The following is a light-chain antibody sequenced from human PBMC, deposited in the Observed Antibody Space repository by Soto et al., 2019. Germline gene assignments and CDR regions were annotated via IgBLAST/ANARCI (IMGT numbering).Light chain of an antibody. CDR3: QQSYSTRP. Sequence: RYRVTITCRASQSISSYLNWYQQKPGKAPKLLIYAASSLQSGVPSRFSGSGSGTDFTLTISSLQPEDFATYYCQQSYSTRPFGQGTKVAIK. J-gene: IGKJ1*01. CDR1: QSISSY. CDR2: AAS. V-gene: IGKV1-39*01.